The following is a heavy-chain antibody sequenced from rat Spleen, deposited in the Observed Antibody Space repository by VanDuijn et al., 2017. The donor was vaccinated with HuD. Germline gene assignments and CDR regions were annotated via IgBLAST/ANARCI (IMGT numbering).Heavy chain of an antibody. CDR1: GFTFSDYY. V-gene: IGHV5-20*01. CDR2: ISSDGRRN. Sequence: EVQLVESDGGLVQPGRSLKLSCAASGFTFSDYYMAWVRQAPAKGLEWVATISSDGRRNYYRDSVKGRFTISRDNAKSSLYLQMDSLRSEDTATYYCTTDRKGALMDAWGQGASVTVSS. CDR3: TTDRKGALMDA. J-gene: IGHJ4*01.